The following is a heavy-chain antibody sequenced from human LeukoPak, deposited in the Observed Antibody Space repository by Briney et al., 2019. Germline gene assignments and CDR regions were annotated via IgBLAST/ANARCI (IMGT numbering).Heavy chain of an antibody. Sequence: GGSQRLSCAASGFTFSSYAMSWVRQAPGKGVEWVTAISGSGGSTYYADSVKGRFTISRDNSKNTLYLQMNSLRAEDTAVYYCAKDPWEQQLVNWFDPWGQGTLVTVSS. CDR2: ISGSGGST. V-gene: IGHV3-23*01. J-gene: IGHJ5*02. D-gene: IGHD6-13*01. CDR1: GFTFSSYA. CDR3: AKDPWEQQLVNWFDP.